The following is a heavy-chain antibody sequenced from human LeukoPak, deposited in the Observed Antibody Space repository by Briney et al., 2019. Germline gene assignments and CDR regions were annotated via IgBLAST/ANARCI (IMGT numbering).Heavy chain of an antibody. J-gene: IGHJ4*02. CDR2: IYSGGST. CDR1: GFTLSSNY. V-gene: IGHV3-53*05. Sequence: GGSLRLSCAASGFTLSSNYMSWVRQAPGKGLEWVSVIYSGGSTYYADSVKGRFTISRDNSKNSLYLQMNSLRAEDTALYYCAKDIRSSGYYSYFDYWGQGTLVTVSS. CDR3: AKDIRSSGYYSYFDY. D-gene: IGHD3-22*01.